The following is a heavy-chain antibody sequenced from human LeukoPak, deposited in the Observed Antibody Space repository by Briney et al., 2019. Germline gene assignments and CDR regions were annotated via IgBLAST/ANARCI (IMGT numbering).Heavy chain of an antibody. J-gene: IGHJ4*02. V-gene: IGHV1-2*02. CDR1: GYTFTGYY. D-gene: IGHD3-22*01. CDR3: ARAWGYYDSSGYSGLDY. CDR2: INPNSGGT. Sequence: GASVKVSCKASGYTFTGYYMHWVRQAPGQGLEWMGWINPNSGGTNYAQKFQGRVTMTRDTSISTAYMELSRLRSDDTAVYYCARAWGYYDSSGYSGLDYWGQGTLVTVSS.